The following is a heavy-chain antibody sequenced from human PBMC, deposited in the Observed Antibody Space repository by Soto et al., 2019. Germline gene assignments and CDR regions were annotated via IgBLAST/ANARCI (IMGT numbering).Heavy chain of an antibody. CDR3: ARASTPDATGYDY. CDR2: SRNRVKSFTT. CDR1: GFTLSDHY. J-gene: IGHJ4*02. Sequence: EVQLVESGGGLVQPGGSLRLSCAASGFTLSDHYLDWVRQAPGKGLEWVGRSRNRVKSFTTAYAASVRGRFTFSRDDSTNSLYLQMNSLKTGDTAVYYCARASTPDATGYDYWGQGTLVTVSS. V-gene: IGHV3-72*01. D-gene: IGHD4-17*01.